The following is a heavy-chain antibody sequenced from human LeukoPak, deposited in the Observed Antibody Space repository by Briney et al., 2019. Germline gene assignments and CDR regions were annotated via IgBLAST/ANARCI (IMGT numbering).Heavy chain of an antibody. Sequence: SETLSLTCTVSGGSISSYYWSWIRQPAGKGLEWIGRIYTSGSTNYNPSLKSRVTMSVDTSKNQFSLKLSSVTAADTAVYYCARAMEYYYDSSGFYSDAFDIWGQGTMVTVSS. CDR1: GGSISSYY. D-gene: IGHD3-22*01. CDR2: IYTSGST. J-gene: IGHJ3*02. CDR3: ARAMEYYYDSSGFYSDAFDI. V-gene: IGHV4-4*07.